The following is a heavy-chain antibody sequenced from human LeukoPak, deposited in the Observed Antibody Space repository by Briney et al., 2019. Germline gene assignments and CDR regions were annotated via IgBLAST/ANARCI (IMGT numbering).Heavy chain of an antibody. D-gene: IGHD6-19*01. CDR1: GYSFTSYW. CDR2: IYSGDSDT. Sequence: GESLKISCKGSGYSFTSYWIGWGRQLPGKGLEWMGIIYSGDSDTRYSPSFQGQVTISTDNSISTAYLQWSSLKASDTAMYYCASRLAGWQWLVGAFDIWGQGTMVTVSS. CDR3: ASRLAGWQWLVGAFDI. V-gene: IGHV5-51*01. J-gene: IGHJ3*02.